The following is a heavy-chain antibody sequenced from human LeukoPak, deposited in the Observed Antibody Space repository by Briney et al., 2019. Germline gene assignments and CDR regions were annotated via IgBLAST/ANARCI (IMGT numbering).Heavy chain of an antibody. Sequence: SETLSLTCAVYGGSFSGYYWSWIRQPPGKGLEWIGEINHSGSTNYNPSLKSRVTISVDTSKNQFSLKLSSVTAADTAVYYCARRGIYYDILTGYYRSGVWFDPWGQGTLVTVSS. CDR2: INHSGST. CDR1: GGSFSGYY. V-gene: IGHV4-34*01. J-gene: IGHJ5*02. D-gene: IGHD3-9*01. CDR3: ARRGIYYDILTGYYRSGVWFDP.